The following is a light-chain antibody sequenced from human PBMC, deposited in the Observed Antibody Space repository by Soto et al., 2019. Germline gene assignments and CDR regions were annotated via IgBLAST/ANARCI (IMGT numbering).Light chain of an antibody. V-gene: IGLV2-14*01. CDR2: EVT. Sequence: QSALTQPASVSGSPGQSITISCTGTSSDVGAYKYVSWYQQYPGKAPKLMVYEVTNRPSGVSNRFSGSKSGNTASLTLSGLQAEDEADYYCSSYTGSSIPYVFGTGTKLTVL. CDR3: SSYTGSSIPYV. CDR1: SSDVGAYKY. J-gene: IGLJ1*01.